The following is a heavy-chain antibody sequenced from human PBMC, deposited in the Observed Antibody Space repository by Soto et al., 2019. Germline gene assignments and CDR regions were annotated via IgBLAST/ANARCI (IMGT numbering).Heavy chain of an antibody. Sequence: QVQLVQSGAEVKKPGSSVKVSCKASGGTFSSYAISWVRQAPGQGLEWMGGIIPIFGTANYAQKFQGRVTITADKSTSTTYMELSSLRSEDTAVYYCARDTYYYYSSKSVNFDPWGQRTLVTVSS. CDR2: IIPIFGTA. CDR3: ARDTYYYYSSKSVNFDP. J-gene: IGHJ5*02. V-gene: IGHV1-69*06. CDR1: GGTFSSYA. D-gene: IGHD3-22*01.